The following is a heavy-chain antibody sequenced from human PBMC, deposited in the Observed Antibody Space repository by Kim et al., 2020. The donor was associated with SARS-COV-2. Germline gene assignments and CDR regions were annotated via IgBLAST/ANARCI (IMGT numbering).Heavy chain of an antibody. J-gene: IGHJ6*02. V-gene: IGHV3-30*04. Sequence: GGSLRLSCAASGFTFSKYGIHWVRQAPGMGLEWVAVISYDGSNKYYADSVKGRFTISRDNSENTLYLQMNSLRAEDTGVYYCARDPWYASNWYDYYYYGMDVWGQGTTVTVSS. CDR2: ISYDGSNK. D-gene: IGHD6-13*01. CDR3: ARDPWYASNWYDYYYYGMDV. CDR1: GFTFSKYG.